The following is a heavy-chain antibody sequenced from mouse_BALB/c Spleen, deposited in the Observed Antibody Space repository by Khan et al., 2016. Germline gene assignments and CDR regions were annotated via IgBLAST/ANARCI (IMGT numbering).Heavy chain of an antibody. CDR1: GYTFTSYW. V-gene: IGHV1-69*02. CDR2: IYPSDIYT. D-gene: IGHD2-4*01. CDR3: TRGESPMIRGFDY. Sequence: QVQLQQPGAELVRPGASVKLSCKASGYTFTSYWINWMKQRPGQGLEWIGNIYPSDIYTNYNQKFKDKATLTVDKSSSTAYMQLSSPTSEDSAIYYCTRGESPMIRGFDYWGQGTLVTVSA. J-gene: IGHJ3*01.